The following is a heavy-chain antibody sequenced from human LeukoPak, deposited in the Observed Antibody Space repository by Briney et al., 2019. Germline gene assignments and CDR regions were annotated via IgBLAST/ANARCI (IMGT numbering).Heavy chain of an antibody. CDR3: ARDLLFPQYSSSSYYMDV. V-gene: IGHV3-30-3*01. CDR1: GFTFSSYA. CDR2: ISYDGSIK. D-gene: IGHD6-6*01. J-gene: IGHJ6*03. Sequence: HPGGSLRLSCAASGFTFSSYAMHWVRQAPGKGLDWVAVISYDGSIKYYADSVKGRFTISRDNSKNTLYLQMSSLRAEDTAVYYCARDLLFPQYSSSSYYMDVWGKGTTVTVSS.